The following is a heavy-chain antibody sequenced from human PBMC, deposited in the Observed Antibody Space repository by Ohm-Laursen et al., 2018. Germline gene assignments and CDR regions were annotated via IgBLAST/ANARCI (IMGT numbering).Heavy chain of an antibody. J-gene: IGHJ4*02. CDR1: GGSISSYY. CDR2: IYYSGST. CDR3: AREDLTGTVDS. D-gene: IGHD1-20*01. Sequence: SETLSLTCTVSGGSISSYYWSWIRQPPGKGLEWIGYIYYSGSTNYNPSLKSRVTISVDTSKNQFSLKLSSVTAADTAVYYCAREDLTGTVDSWGQGTLVTVSS. V-gene: IGHV4-59*01.